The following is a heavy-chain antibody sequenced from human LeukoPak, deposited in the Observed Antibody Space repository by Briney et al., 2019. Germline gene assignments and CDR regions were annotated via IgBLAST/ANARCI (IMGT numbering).Heavy chain of an antibody. V-gene: IGHV3-48*01. D-gene: IGHD5-24*01. Sequence: GGSLRLSCAASGFTFSSYSMNWVRQAPGKGLEWVSYISSSSSTIYYADSVKGRFTISRDNAKNSLYLQMNSLRAEDTAVYYCARDEVEMGWYFDLWGRGTLVTVSS. CDR3: ARDEVEMGWYFDL. J-gene: IGHJ2*01. CDR1: GFTFSSYS. CDR2: ISSSSSTI.